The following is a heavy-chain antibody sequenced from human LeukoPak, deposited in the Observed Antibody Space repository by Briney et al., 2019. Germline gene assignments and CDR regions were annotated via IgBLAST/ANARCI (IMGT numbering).Heavy chain of an antibody. J-gene: IGHJ6*03. CDR3: ARTTEAHSWRTRYYDYYMDV. CDR1: GGSISSYY. CDR2: IYYSGST. V-gene: IGHV4-59*01. D-gene: IGHD6-13*01. Sequence: SETLSLTCTVSGGSISSYYWSWIRQPPGKGLEWIGYIYYSGSTNYNPSLKSRVTILVDMSKNQFSLKLSSVTAADTAVYYCARTTEAHSWRTRYYDYYMDVWGKGTTVTVSS.